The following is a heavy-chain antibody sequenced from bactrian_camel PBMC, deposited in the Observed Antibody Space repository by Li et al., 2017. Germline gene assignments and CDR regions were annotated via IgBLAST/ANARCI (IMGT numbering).Heavy chain of an antibody. CDR2: IASDGSI. J-gene: IGHJ6*01. V-gene: IGHV3S53*01. D-gene: IGHD3*01. Sequence: LVESGGGSVQAGGSLRLSCAASGYIGSRYCMAWFRQAPGKDRERVAIIASDGSIGYADSVKGRFTVSQDNEKNTLYLDMASLKTEDTAMYYCAAGCPGGLVITATLPRPLLTGARGPRSPSP. CDR3: AAGCPGGLVITATLPRPLLT. CDR1: GYIGSRYC.